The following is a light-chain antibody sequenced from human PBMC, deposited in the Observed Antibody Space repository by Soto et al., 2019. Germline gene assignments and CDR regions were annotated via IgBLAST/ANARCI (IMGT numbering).Light chain of an antibody. Sequence: DLQMTQSPSSLSASVGDRVTITCRASHSIGFYLNWYQQKPGKAPKLLIYAASTLQSGVPSRFSGSGSGTDFTLTISSLEPEDFAVYYCQQRSNWPLTFGGGTKVDIK. V-gene: IGKV1-39*01. J-gene: IGKJ4*01. CDR2: AAS. CDR3: QQRSNWPLT. CDR1: HSIGFY.